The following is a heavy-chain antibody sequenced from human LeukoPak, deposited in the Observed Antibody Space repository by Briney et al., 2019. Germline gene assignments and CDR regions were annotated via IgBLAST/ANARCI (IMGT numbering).Heavy chain of an antibody. CDR2: INPNSGGT. CDR3: ARGLALADTHYYFYMDV. D-gene: IGHD6-19*01. Sequence: ASVKVSCKASGYNFSGYYIYWVRQAPGQGLEWMAWINPNSGGTDYAQKFQGRVTLTRDTSISTVSMALSRLRSDDTAMYYCARGLALADTHYYFYMDVWGKGTTVTVSS. V-gene: IGHV1-2*02. J-gene: IGHJ6*03. CDR1: GYNFSGYY.